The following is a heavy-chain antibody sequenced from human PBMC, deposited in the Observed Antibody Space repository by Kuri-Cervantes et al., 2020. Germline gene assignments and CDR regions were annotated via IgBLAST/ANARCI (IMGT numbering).Heavy chain of an antibody. J-gene: IGHJ4*02. CDR2: IYHSGST. V-gene: IGHV4-30-2*01. CDR3: ARVLRGYSYGKYYFDY. D-gene: IGHD5-18*01. CDR1: GGSISSGGYS. Sequence: SQTLSLTCAVSGGSISSGGYSWSWIRQPPGKGLEWIGYIYHSGSTYYNPSLKSRVTISVDRSKNQFSLKLSSVTAADTAVYYCARVLRGYSYGKYYFDYWGQGTLVTVSS.